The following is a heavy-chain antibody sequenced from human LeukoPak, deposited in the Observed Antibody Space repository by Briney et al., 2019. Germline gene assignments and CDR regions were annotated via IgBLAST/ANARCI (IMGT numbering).Heavy chain of an antibody. CDR3: ARAGSSVNHFDY. J-gene: IGHJ4*02. D-gene: IGHD1-14*01. CDR1: GGSISSSSYY. V-gene: IGHV4-39*07. CDR2: INHSGST. Sequence: SETLSLTCTVSGGSISSSSYYWSWIRQPPGKGLEWIGEINHSGSTNYNPSLKSRVTISVDTSKNQFSLKLSSVTAADTAVYYCARAGSSVNHFDYWGQGTLVTVSS.